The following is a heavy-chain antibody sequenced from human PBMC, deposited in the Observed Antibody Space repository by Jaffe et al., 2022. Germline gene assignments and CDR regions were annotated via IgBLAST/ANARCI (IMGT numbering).Heavy chain of an antibody. V-gene: IGHV3-48*03. CDR3: ARDKNYGSGIADY. CDR2: IRSSGSTI. D-gene: IGHD3-10*01. Sequence: EVQLVESGGGLVQPGGSLRLSCAASGFTFSSYGMNWVRQAPGQGLEWVSYIRSSGSTIYYADSVKGRFTISRDNAKNSLYLQMNSLRAEDTAVYYCARDKNYGSGIADYWGQGTLVTVSS. J-gene: IGHJ4*02. CDR1: GFTFSSYG.